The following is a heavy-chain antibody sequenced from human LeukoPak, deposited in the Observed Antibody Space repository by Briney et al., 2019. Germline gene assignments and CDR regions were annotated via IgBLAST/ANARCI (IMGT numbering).Heavy chain of an antibody. CDR2: ISAYNGST. D-gene: IGHD6-19*01. CDR3: ARYYSSGWYEDY. J-gene: IGHJ4*02. CDR1: GYTFTSYG. Sequence: ASVKVSCKASGYTFTSYGISWVRQAPGQGLEWMGWISAYNGSTNYAQKLQGRVTMTTDTSTSTAYMELRSLRSDDTAVYYCARYYSSGWYEDYWGQGTLVTVSS. V-gene: IGHV1-18*01.